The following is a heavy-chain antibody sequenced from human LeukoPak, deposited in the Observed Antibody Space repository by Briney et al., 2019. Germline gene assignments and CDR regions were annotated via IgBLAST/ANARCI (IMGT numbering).Heavy chain of an antibody. J-gene: IGHJ6*03. CDR3: ARSGNLYYYYYMDV. V-gene: IGHV1-2*02. D-gene: IGHD4-23*01. Sequence: ASVKVSCKASGYTFTGCYMHWVRQAPGQGLEWMGWINPNSGGTNYAQKFQGRVTMTRDTSISTAYMELSRLRSDDTAVYYCARSGNLYYYYYMDVWGKGTTVTVSS. CDR2: INPNSGGT. CDR1: GYTFTGCY.